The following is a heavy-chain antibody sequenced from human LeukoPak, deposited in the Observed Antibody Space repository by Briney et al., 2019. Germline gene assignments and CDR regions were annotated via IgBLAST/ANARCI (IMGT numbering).Heavy chain of an antibody. CDR3: AKGHDGSGSRPYYGMDV. CDR2: ISGSGGST. V-gene: IGHV3-23*01. Sequence: PGGSLRLSCAASGFTFSSYAMSWVRQAPGKGLEWVSAISGSGGSTYYADSVKGRFTISRDNSKNTLYLQMNSLRAEDTAVYYCAKGHDGSGSRPYYGMDVWGQGTTVTVSS. J-gene: IGHJ6*02. CDR1: GFTFSSYA. D-gene: IGHD3-22*01.